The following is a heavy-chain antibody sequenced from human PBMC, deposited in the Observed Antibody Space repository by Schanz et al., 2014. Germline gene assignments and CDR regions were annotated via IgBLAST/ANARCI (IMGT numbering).Heavy chain of an antibody. J-gene: IGHJ4*02. D-gene: IGHD3-10*01. CDR3: TADLWFGAVWGVW. CDR2: ISGSGGST. V-gene: IGHV3-23*04. Sequence: EVQLVESGGGLVQPGGSLRLSCTASGFTFSSYSMNWVRQAPGKGLEWVSAISGSGGSTYYADSVKGRFTISRDNSKNTLYLQMNSLRPEDTAVYYCTADLWFGAVWGVWWGQGTLVTVSS. CDR1: GFTFSSYS.